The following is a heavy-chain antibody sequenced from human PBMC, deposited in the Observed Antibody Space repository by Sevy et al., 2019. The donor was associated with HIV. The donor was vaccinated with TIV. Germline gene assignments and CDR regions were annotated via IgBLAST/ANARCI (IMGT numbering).Heavy chain of an antibody. CDR1: GFTFRSFS. Sequence: GGSLRLSCVASGFTFRSFSMHWVRQAPGKGLEWVAAIWYDGRTERYADSVQGRFTISRDNSKKTLYLQMNSLRDEDTAVYFCAKGSHNTGWFPDYWGQGTLVTVSS. V-gene: IGHV3-33*06. D-gene: IGHD6-19*01. J-gene: IGHJ4*02. CDR2: IWYDGRTE. CDR3: AKGSHNTGWFPDY.